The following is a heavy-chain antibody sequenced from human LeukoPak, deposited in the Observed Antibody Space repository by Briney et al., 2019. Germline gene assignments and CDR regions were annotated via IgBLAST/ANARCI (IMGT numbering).Heavy chain of an antibody. Sequence: SETLSLTCTVSGGSISSYYWSWIRQPAGKGLEWIGRIHTSGSTNYNPSLKSRVTMSVDTSKNQFSLKLSSVTAADTAVYYCARVNSSGWYAYFDYWGQGTLVTVSS. CDR2: IHTSGST. V-gene: IGHV4-4*07. D-gene: IGHD6-19*01. J-gene: IGHJ4*02. CDR3: ARVNSSGWYAYFDY. CDR1: GGSISSYY.